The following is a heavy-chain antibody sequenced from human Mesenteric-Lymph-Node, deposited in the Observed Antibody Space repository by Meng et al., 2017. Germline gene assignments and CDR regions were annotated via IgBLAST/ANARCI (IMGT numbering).Heavy chain of an antibody. CDR2: ISDGGAGT. D-gene: IGHD3-22*01. V-gene: IGHV3-23*01. J-gene: IGHJ4*02. Sequence: GGSLRLSCAASGFTFSNYAMSWVRQAPGKGLEWVSVISDGGAGTYYADSVKGRVSISRDNAKNSLYLQMNSLRAEDTAVYYCARDPDYYDSSGYTSDYWGQGTLVTVSS. CDR3: ARDPDYYDSSGYTSDY. CDR1: GFTFSNYA.